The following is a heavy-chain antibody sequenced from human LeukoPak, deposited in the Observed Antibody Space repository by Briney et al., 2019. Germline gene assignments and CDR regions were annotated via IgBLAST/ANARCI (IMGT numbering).Heavy chain of an antibody. CDR1: GGSISSSSYY. CDR3: AREVNDLWSGRPVGTFDY. V-gene: IGHV4-39*07. J-gene: IGHJ4*02. Sequence: TSETLSLTCTVSGGSISSSSYYWGWIRQPPGKGLEWIGSIYYSGSTYYNPSLKSRVTISVDTSKNQFSLKLSSVTAADTAVYYCAREVNDLWSGRPVGTFDYWGQGTLVTVSS. CDR2: IYYSGST. D-gene: IGHD3-3*01.